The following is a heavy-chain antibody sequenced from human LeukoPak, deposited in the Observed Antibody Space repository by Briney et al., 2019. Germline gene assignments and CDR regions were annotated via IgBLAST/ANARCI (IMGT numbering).Heavy chain of an antibody. D-gene: IGHD6-19*01. CDR1: GGTFSSYA. CDR2: IIPIFGTA. CDR3: ARDLGLLSEGSGWYY. V-gene: IGHV1-69*13. Sequence: GASVKVSCKASGGTFSSYAISWVRQAPGQGLEWMGGIIPIFGTANYAQKFQGRVTITADESTSTAYMELSSLRSEDTAVYYCARDLGLLSEGSGWYYWGQGTLVTASS. J-gene: IGHJ4*02.